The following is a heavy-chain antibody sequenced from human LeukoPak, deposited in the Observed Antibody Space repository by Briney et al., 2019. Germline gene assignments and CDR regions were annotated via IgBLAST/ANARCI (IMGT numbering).Heavy chain of an antibody. CDR3: AKLLFWSGYNDAFDI. CDR1: GFTFSNYA. D-gene: IGHD3-3*01. J-gene: IGHJ3*02. CDR2: IRHDGSIK. Sequence: GGSLRLSCAASGFTFSNYAMNWVRRAPGKGLEWVAFIRHDGSIKYYADSVKGRFTISRDNSKNTLYLQMNSLRPDDTAVYSCAKLLFWSGYNDAFDIWGQGTMVTVSS. V-gene: IGHV3-30*02.